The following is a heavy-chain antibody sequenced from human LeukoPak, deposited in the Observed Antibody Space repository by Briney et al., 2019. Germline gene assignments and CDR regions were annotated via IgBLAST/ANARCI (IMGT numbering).Heavy chain of an antibody. D-gene: IGHD2/OR15-2a*01. CDR1: GFTFTNAW. CDR2: IISKAVGETT. CDR3: TTDSTSYLFAD. Sequence: GGSLRLSCAASGFTFTNAWMSWVRRAPGKRLEWVGRIISKAVGETTDYGAPVNGRFSISKDDSTNMLFLQMSSLKTEDTAVYYCTTDSTSYLFADWGQGTLVTVSS. V-gene: IGHV3-15*01. J-gene: IGHJ4*02.